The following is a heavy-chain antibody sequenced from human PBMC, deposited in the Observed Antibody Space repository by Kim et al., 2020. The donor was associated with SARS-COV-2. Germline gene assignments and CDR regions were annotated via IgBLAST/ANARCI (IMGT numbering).Heavy chain of an antibody. CDR3: VGHRAVTSDYYTYFALDV. CDR1: GGSIYSGTYY. CDR2: KYSGGGA. D-gene: IGHD4-17*01. Sequence: SETLSLTCSVSGGSIYSGTYYWSWIRQPPGKGLEWIGGKYSGGGAYYNPSLNGRVTISVDASKSQFSLRMSSVTAADTAVYFCVGHRAVTSDYYTYFALDVWGRGTTVTVSS. V-gene: IGHV4-39*01. J-gene: IGHJ6*02.